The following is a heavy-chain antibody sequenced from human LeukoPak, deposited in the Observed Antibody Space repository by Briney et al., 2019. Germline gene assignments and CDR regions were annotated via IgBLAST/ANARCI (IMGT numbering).Heavy chain of an antibody. CDR1: GGSISSYY. D-gene: IGHD3-10*01. Sequence: PSETLSLTCTVSGGSISSYYWSWIRQPPGKGPEWIGYIYYSGSTNYNPSLKSRVTISVDTSKNQFSLKLSSVTAADTAVYYCARVQKGFGESIIFDYWGQGTLVTVSS. V-gene: IGHV4-59*01. CDR3: ARVQKGFGESIIFDY. J-gene: IGHJ4*02. CDR2: IYYSGST.